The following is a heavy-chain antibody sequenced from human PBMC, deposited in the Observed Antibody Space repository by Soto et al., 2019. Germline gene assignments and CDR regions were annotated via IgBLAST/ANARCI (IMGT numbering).Heavy chain of an antibody. J-gene: IGHJ6*02. V-gene: IGHV1-3*01. Sequence: ASVKVSCKASGYTFSKQNMHWVRQAPGQGLEWMGWLNGGNGVTQYSEKFQGRVTLTGDTSASIAYMELSSLTSEDTGGYYCVTYDYGVNGVWGQGTTVTVSS. D-gene: IGHD5-12*01. CDR1: GYTFSKQN. CDR3: VTYDYGVNGV. CDR2: LNGGNGVT.